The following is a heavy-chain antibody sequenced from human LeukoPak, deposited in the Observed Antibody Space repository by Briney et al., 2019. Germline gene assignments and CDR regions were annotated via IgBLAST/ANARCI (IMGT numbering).Heavy chain of an antibody. CDR2: ISSSSSYI. V-gene: IGHV3-21*01. D-gene: IGHD6-19*01. CDR3: AREAVAGLYYGMDV. Sequence: GGSLRLSCAASGFTFSSYSMNWVRQAPGKGLEWVSSISSSSSYIHYADSVKGRFTISRDNAKNSLYLQMNSLRAEDTAVYYCAREAVAGLYYGMDVWGQGTTVTVSS. CDR1: GFTFSSYS. J-gene: IGHJ6*02.